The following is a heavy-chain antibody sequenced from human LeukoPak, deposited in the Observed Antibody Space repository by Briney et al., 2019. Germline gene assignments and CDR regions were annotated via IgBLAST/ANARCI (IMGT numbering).Heavy chain of an antibody. CDR3: ARDAITMVRLSPVDY. Sequence: GGSLRLSCAASGFTFSSYAMHWVRQAPGKGLEWVAVISYDGSNKYYADSVKGRFTISRDNSKNTLYLQMNSLRAEDTAVYYCARDAITMVRLSPVDYWGQGTLVTVSS. CDR2: ISYDGSNK. CDR1: GFTFSSYA. V-gene: IGHV3-30-3*01. J-gene: IGHJ4*02. D-gene: IGHD3-10*01.